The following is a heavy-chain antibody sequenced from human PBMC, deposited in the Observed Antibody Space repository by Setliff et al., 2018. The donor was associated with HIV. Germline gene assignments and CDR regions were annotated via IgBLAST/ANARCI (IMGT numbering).Heavy chain of an antibody. Sequence: PGGSLRLSCAASGFTFSSYSMNWVRQAPGRGLEWVSYISGDSNIIDYADSEKGRFTISRDNAKNSLYLQMNSLRAEDTAVYYCARDLHWAFDYWGQGTLVTVSS. CDR1: GFTFSSYS. CDR3: ARDLHWAFDY. CDR2: ISGDSNII. V-gene: IGHV3-48*01. D-gene: IGHD7-27*01. J-gene: IGHJ4*02.